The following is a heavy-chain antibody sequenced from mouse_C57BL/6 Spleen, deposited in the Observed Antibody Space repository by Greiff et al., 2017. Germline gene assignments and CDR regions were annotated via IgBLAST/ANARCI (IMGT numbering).Heavy chain of an antibody. J-gene: IGHJ2*01. CDR1: GYTFTSYW. CDR3: ARGDWDGY. Sequence: QVQLQQPGAELVKPGASVKLSCKASGYTFTSYWMQWVKPRPGQGLEWIGEIDPSDSYTNYHQKFKGKAKLTVDTSSSTAYMQLSRLTSEDSAVYYCARGDWDGYWGQGTTLTVSS. CDR2: IDPSDSYT. D-gene: IGHD4-1*01. V-gene: IGHV1-50*01.